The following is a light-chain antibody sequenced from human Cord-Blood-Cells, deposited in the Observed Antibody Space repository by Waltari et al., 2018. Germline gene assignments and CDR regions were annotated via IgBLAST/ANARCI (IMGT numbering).Light chain of an antibody. Sequence: DIQMTQSPSSLSAPVGARVPTTCRASQSISSYLNWYQQKPGKAPKLLIYAASSLQSGVPSRFSGSGAGTDFTLTISSLQPEDFATDYCQQSYSTPWTFGQGTKVEIK. CDR1: QSISSY. J-gene: IGKJ1*01. CDR3: QQSYSTPWT. V-gene: IGKV1-39*01. CDR2: AAS.